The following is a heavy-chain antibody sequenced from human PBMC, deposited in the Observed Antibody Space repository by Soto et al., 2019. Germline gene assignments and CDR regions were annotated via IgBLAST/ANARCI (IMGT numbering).Heavy chain of an antibody. D-gene: IGHD4-17*01. Sequence: EVHLVESGGGLAQPGGSLRLSCAASGFTFSNNWIHWVRQAPGKGLVWVSGIKNDGSSTTYADSVKGRFTISRDNAKNTLYLPMNSLRAEDSAVYYCASAAPFNYGGNFGFDFWGQGTLVTVSS. CDR2: IKNDGSST. V-gene: IGHV3-74*03. J-gene: IGHJ4*02. CDR3: ASAAPFNYGGNFGFDF. CDR1: GFTFSNNW.